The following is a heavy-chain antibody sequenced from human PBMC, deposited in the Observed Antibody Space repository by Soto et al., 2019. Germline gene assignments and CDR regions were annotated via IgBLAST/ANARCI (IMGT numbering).Heavy chain of an antibody. CDR1: GFTFSSYA. J-gene: IGHJ6*02. D-gene: IGHD3-22*01. CDR3: ARVMKGYYDITGEIGPHRYYYGMDV. CDR2: ISYDGSNK. V-gene: IGHV3-30-3*01. Sequence: QVQLVESGGGVVQPGRSLRLSCAASGFTFSSYAMHWVRQAPGKGLEWVAVISYDGSNKYYADSVKGRFTISRDNSKNTLYLQMNSLRAEDTAVYYCARVMKGYYDITGEIGPHRYYYGMDVWGQGTTVTVSS.